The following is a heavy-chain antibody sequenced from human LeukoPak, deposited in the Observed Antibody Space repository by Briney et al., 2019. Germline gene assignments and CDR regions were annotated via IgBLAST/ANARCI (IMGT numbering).Heavy chain of an antibody. D-gene: IGHD3-16*01. J-gene: IGHJ4*02. CDR1: GFTFSSYA. CDR2: ISGSGGST. Sequence: GGSLRLSCAASGFTFSSYAMSWVRQALGKGLEWVSAISGSGGSTYYADSVKGRFTISRDNSKNTLYLQMNSLRAEDTAVYYCARDLSDYVWGSYLDYWGQGTLVTVSS. V-gene: IGHV3-23*01. CDR3: ARDLSDYVWGSYLDY.